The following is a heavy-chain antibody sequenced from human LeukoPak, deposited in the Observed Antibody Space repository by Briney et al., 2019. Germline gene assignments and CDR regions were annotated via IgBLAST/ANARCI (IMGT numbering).Heavy chain of an antibody. V-gene: IGHV4-61*02. CDR2: ISSSGST. Sequence: SETLSLTCTVSGDSISSGDYYWSWIRQPAGKGLEWIGRISSSGSTNYNPSLKSRVTISVDTSKNQFSLKLSSVTAADTAVYYCARHSPVLTGGNWFDPWGQGTLVTVSS. D-gene: IGHD3-9*01. CDR1: GDSISSGDYY. CDR3: ARHSPVLTGGNWFDP. J-gene: IGHJ5*02.